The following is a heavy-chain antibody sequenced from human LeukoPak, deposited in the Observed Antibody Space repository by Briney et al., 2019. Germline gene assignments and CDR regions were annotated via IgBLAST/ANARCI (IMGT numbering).Heavy chain of an antibody. V-gene: IGHV3-73*01. CDR2: IRSKANSYAT. Sequence: GGSLKLSCEASGFTFSGSAMHWVRQASGKGLEWVGRIRSKANSYATAYTASVEGRFTISRDDSKDTAYLQMNSLKSEDTAAYYCARRGSGNYYYFDYWGRGTLVTVSS. J-gene: IGHJ4*02. D-gene: IGHD1-26*01. CDR1: GFTFSGSA. CDR3: ARRGSGNYYYFDY.